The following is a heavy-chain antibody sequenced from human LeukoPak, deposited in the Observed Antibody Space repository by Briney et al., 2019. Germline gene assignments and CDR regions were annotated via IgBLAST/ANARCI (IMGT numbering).Heavy chain of an antibody. V-gene: IGHV4-39*02. J-gene: IGHJ5*02. CDR3: ARDVYDFWSGYHKERANWFDP. CDR2: IYYSGNT. D-gene: IGHD3-3*01. CDR1: GGPISSSSYW. Sequence: PSETLSLTCSVSGGPISSSSYWWGWTRQSPGKGLEWIGTIYYSGNTHYSPSLKSRVTTSEDTSKNQFSLKLSSVTAADTAVYYCARDVYDFWSGYHKERANWFDPWGQGTLVTVSS.